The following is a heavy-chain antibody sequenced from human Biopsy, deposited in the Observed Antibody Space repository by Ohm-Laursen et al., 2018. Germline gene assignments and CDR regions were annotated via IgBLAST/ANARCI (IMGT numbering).Heavy chain of an antibody. V-gene: IGHV3-30*18. D-gene: IGHD2/OR15-2a*01. CDR2: ISHGGNDE. J-gene: IGHJ6*02. CDR1: GFSFSNYG. Sequence: SLRLSCAASGFSFSNYGMHWVRQAPGKGLEWVALISHGGNDEYYADSVEGRFTISRDNSKNTVLLQMSSLRVEGTAVYFCAKDKGTFNFYYYGMDVWGQGTTVTVSS. CDR3: AKDKGTFNFYYYGMDV.